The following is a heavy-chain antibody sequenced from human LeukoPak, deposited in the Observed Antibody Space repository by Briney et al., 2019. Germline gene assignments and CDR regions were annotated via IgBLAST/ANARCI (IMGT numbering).Heavy chain of an antibody. CDR3: AKDWGPVAGTESIDY. CDR2: ISWNSGSI. J-gene: IGHJ4*02. CDR1: GFTFDDYA. V-gene: IGHV3-9*01. Sequence: GRSLRLSCAASGFTFDDYAMHWVRQAPGKGLEWVSSISWNSGSIGYADSVKGRFTISRDNAKNSLYLQMNSLRAEDTALYYCAKDWGPVAGTESIDYWGQGTLVTVSS. D-gene: IGHD6-19*01.